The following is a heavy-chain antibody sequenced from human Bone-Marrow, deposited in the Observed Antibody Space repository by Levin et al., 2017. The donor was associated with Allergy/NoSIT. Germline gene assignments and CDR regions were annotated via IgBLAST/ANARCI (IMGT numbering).Heavy chain of an antibody. D-gene: IGHD4-23*01. V-gene: IGHV3-23*01. J-gene: IGHJ4*02. CDR2: ISGSGGST. Sequence: GGSLRLSCAASGFTFSSYAMSWVRQAPGKGLEWVSAISGSGGSTYYADSVKGRFTISRDNSKNTLYLQMNSLRAEDTAVYYCAKDFNRQRWSSSLYYFDYWGQGTLVTVSS. CDR1: GFTFSSYA. CDR3: AKDFNRQRWSSSLYYFDY.